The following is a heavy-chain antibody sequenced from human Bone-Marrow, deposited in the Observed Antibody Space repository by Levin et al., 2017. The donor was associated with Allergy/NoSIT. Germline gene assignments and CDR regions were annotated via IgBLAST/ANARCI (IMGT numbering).Heavy chain of an antibody. CDR2: VWYDGSKK. CDR1: ELTFNNYG. D-gene: IGHD3-22*01. Sequence: PGGSLRLSCAASELTFNNYGIHWVRQAPGKGLEWVAFVWYDGSKKYYADSVKGRFTISRDKSTNTVYLQMDSQRADDMAVYFCARQHYYYDESGVDDWGQGTLVTVSS. J-gene: IGHJ1*01. V-gene: IGHV3-33*01. CDR3: ARQHYYYDESGVDD.